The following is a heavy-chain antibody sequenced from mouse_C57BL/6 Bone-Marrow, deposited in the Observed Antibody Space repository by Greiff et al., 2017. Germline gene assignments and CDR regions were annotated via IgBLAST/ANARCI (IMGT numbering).Heavy chain of an antibody. Sequence: QVQLKQPGAELVRPGSSVKLSCKASGYTFTSYWMDWVQQRPGQGLEWIGNIYPSDSETHYNQKFKDKATLTVDKSSSTAYMQLSSLTSEDSAFYYCARGYYYGSSYYRCAYWGQGTLVTVSA. V-gene: IGHV1-61*01. CDR1: GYTFTSYW. J-gene: IGHJ3*01. D-gene: IGHD1-1*01. CDR3: ARGYYYGSSYYRCAY. CDR2: IYPSDSET.